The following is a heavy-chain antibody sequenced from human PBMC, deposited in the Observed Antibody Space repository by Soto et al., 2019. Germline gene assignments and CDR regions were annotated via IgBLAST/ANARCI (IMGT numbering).Heavy chain of an antibody. V-gene: IGHV1-18*01. CDR1: GYSFTRNG. J-gene: IGHJ6*02. CDR2: ISAKNGDT. D-gene: IGHD1-26*01. CDR3: VRDRDSDTWPSRDV. Sequence: QVHLVQSGAELKKPGASVRVSCKASGYSFTRNGISWVRQAPGQGLEWMGWISAKNGDTNYAQKFQGRVNMTTDTSTGTAYMELRSLRSDDTGVYYCVRDRDSDTWPSRDVWGQGTTVTVSS.